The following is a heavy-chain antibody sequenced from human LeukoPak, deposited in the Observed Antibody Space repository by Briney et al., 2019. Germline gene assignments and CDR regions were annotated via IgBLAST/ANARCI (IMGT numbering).Heavy chain of an antibody. V-gene: IGHV4-34*01. Sequence: PSETLSLTCSVSGGSISSYYWSWIRQPPGKGLEWIGEINHSGSTNYNPSLKSRVTISVDTSKNQFSLKLSSVTAADTAVYYCARFGYSSSWYSGFDYWGQGTLVTVSS. CDR1: GGSISSYY. CDR3: ARFGYSSSWYSGFDY. D-gene: IGHD6-13*01. J-gene: IGHJ4*02. CDR2: INHSGST.